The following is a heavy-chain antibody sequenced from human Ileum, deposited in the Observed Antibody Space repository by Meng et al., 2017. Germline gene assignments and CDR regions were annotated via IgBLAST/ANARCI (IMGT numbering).Heavy chain of an antibody. Sequence: VRVQQLGGRLLKSSGTLLLSWAVYGGPFSGYSWSWIRQPPGKGLEWIGEINHSGSTNYNPSLKSRVTISVDTSKNQFSLKLSSVTAADTAVYYCARGRGLIWFGEWFDPWGQGTLVTVSS. CDR1: GGPFSGYS. J-gene: IGHJ5*02. V-gene: IGHV4-34*01. D-gene: IGHD3-10*01. CDR2: INHSGST. CDR3: ARGRGLIWFGEWFDP.